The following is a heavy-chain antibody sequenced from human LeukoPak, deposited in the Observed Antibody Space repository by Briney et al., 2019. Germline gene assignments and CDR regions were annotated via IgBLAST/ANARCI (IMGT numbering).Heavy chain of an antibody. J-gene: IGHJ5*01. D-gene: IGHD3-9*01. CDR1: GASINTRSFC. CDR2: VSYTWST. Sequence: KPSETLSLTYPVSGASINTRSFCWGWIRQPPGRGLESIGSVSYTWSTYRSPSVNSRVTISVDTYRNEFSLKVSPVTAGHAAVYYCARQGCLTRGGYWLDCRGQGTLVSDCS. V-gene: IGHV4-39*01. CDR3: ARQGCLTRGGYWLDC.